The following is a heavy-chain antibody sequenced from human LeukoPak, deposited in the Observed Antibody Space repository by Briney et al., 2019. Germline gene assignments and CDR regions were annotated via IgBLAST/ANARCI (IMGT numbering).Heavy chain of an antibody. J-gene: IGHJ4*02. CDR2: IYYRGRT. V-gene: IGHV4-59*05. D-gene: IGHD3-22*01. Sequence: KTSETLSLTCTVSGGSINSYYWSWIRQPPGKGLGWIGSIYYRGRTYYNPSLKIRVTISADTSKNQFSLNLNSVTASDTAVYYCARQKILDDNYDSSGYYVDQWGQGSLVTVSS. CDR3: ARQKILDDNYDSSGYYVDQ. CDR1: GGSINSYY.